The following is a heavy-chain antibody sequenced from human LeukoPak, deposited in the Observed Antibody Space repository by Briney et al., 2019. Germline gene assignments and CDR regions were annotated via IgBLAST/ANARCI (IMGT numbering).Heavy chain of an antibody. CDR3: ARDPRSSGYFFDY. Sequence: GRSLRLPCAASGFTFNAYVMHWVRQAPGKGLEWVAVMSYDGSNQNYADSVQGRFTISRDNSKNTLYLQMNSLRAEDTAVYYRARDPRSSGYFFDYWGQGTLVTVSS. V-gene: IGHV3-30*04. J-gene: IGHJ4*02. D-gene: IGHD3-22*01. CDR1: GFTFNAYV. CDR2: MSYDGSNQ.